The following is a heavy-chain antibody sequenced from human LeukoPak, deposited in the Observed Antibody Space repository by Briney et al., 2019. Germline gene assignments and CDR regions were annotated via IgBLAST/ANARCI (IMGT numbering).Heavy chain of an antibody. Sequence: ASVKVSCKASGYTFTGYYMHWVRQAPGQGLEWMGWINPNSGGTNYAQKCQGRVPMTRDTSISTDYMELSRLRSDDTAVYYCASVGYCSSTSCSPYNWFDPWGQGTLVTVSS. V-gene: IGHV1-2*02. J-gene: IGHJ5*02. CDR3: ASVGYCSSTSCSPYNWFDP. CDR2: INPNSGGT. CDR1: GYTFTGYY. D-gene: IGHD2-2*03.